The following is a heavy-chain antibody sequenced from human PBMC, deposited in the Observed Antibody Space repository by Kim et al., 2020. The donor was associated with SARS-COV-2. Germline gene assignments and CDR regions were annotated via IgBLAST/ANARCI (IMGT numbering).Heavy chain of an antibody. CDR1: GYTFTSYY. J-gene: IGHJ4*02. Sequence: ASVKVSCKASGYTFTSYYMHWVRQAPGQGLEWMGIINPSGGSTSYAQKFQGRVTMTRDTSTSTVYMELSSLRSEDTAVYYCARGRVGYCSGGSCYSDYWGQGTLVTVSS. V-gene: IGHV1-46*01. CDR3: ARGRVGYCSGGSCYSDY. D-gene: IGHD2-15*01. CDR2: INPSGGST.